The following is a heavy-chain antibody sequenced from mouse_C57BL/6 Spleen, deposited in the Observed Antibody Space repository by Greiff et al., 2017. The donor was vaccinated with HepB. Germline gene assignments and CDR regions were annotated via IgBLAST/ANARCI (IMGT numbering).Heavy chain of an antibody. CDR1: GYSITSGYY. CDR2: ISYDGSN. CDR3: ARPGVYWYFDV. D-gene: IGHD4-1*01. J-gene: IGHJ1*03. Sequence: DVQLQESGPGLVKPSQSLSLTCSVTGYSITSGYYWNWIRQFPGNKLEWMGYISYDGSNNYNPSLKNRISITRDTSKNQFFLKLNSVTTEDTATYYCARPGVYWYFDVWGTGTTVTVSS. V-gene: IGHV3-6*01.